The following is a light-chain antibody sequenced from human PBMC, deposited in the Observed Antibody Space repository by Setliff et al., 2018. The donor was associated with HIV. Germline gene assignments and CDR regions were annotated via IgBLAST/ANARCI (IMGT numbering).Light chain of an antibody. J-gene: IGLJ1*01. CDR3: AAWDDSLHGSYV. CDR1: SSNIGSNT. V-gene: IGLV1-44*01. Sequence: QSVLTQPPSASGTPGQRVTISCSGSSSNIGSNTVTWYQQLPGTAPKLLIYKNDQRPSGVPDRFSGSKSGTSASLAISGPQSGDEADYYCAAWDDSLHGSYVFGAGTKVTVL. CDR2: KND.